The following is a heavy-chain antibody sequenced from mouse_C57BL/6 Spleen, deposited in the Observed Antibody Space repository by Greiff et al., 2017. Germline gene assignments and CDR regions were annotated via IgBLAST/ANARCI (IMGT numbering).Heavy chain of an antibody. J-gene: IGHJ4*01. CDR3: ARSGGLPHYYAMDY. D-gene: IGHD2-2*01. V-gene: IGHV1-22*01. Sequence: VQLQQSGPELVKPGASVKMSCKASGYTFTDYNMHWVKQSHGKSLEWIGYINPNNGGTSYNQKFKGKATLTVNKSSSTAYMELRSLTSEDSAVYYCARSGGLPHYYAMDYWGQGTSVTVSS. CDR2: INPNNGGT. CDR1: GYTFTDYN.